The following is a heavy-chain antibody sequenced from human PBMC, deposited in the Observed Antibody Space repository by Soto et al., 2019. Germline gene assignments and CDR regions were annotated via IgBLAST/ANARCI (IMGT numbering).Heavy chain of an antibody. V-gene: IGHV1-18*01. CDR1: GYTFTSYG. J-gene: IGHJ4*02. D-gene: IGHD3-22*01. CDR2: ISAYNGNT. Sequence: GASVKVSCKASGYTFTSYGISWVRQAPGQGLEWMGWISAYNGNTNYAQKLQGRVTMTTDTSTSTAYMELRSLRSDDTAVYYCARDRYYCDSSGWPYFDYWGQGTLVTVSS. CDR3: ARDRYYCDSSGWPYFDY.